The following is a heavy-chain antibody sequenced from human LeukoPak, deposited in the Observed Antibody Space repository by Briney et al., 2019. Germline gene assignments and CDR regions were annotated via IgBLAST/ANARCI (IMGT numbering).Heavy chain of an antibody. D-gene: IGHD3-22*01. CDR3: TTDLYYDSSGSY. CDR2: IKSKTDGGTT. J-gene: IGHJ4*02. Sequence: PGGSLRLSCAASGFTFSNAWMSWVRQAPGKGLEWVGRIKSKTDGGTTDYAVPVKGRFTISRDDSKNTLYLQMNSLKTEDTAVYYCTTDLYYDSSGSYWGQGTLVTVSS. V-gene: IGHV3-15*01. CDR1: GFTFSNAW.